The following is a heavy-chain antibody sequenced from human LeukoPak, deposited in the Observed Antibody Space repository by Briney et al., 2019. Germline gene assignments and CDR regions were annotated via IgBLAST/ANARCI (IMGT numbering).Heavy chain of an antibody. CDR3: ARSGGWAYGDYDGFIAFDI. CDR2: ISTYNGNT. V-gene: IGHV1-18*01. D-gene: IGHD4-17*01. Sequence: ASVKVSCKASGYTFTNHGISWGRQAPGQGLEWMGWISTYNGNTNYAQKLQGRVTMTTDTSTSTAYMELRSLRSDDTAVYYCARSGGWAYGDYDGFIAFDIWGQGTMVTVSS. J-gene: IGHJ3*02. CDR1: GYTFTNHG.